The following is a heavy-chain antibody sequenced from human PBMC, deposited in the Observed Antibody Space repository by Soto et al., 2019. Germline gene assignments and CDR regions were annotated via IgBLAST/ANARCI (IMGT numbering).Heavy chain of an antibody. CDR1: GFSLSTSGVG. D-gene: IGHD1-26*01. CDR2: VYWNDDK. V-gene: IGHV2-5*01. J-gene: IGHJ4*02. Sequence: QITLKESGPTLVKPTQTLTLTCSFSGFSLSTSGVGVGWIRQPPGKALEWLALVYWNDDKRYSPSLKSRLTITKHTSRNQVVLTMTNMAPVYTATYSCAHSPYQEPIHFWGQGTLVTVSS. CDR3: AHSPYQEPIHF.